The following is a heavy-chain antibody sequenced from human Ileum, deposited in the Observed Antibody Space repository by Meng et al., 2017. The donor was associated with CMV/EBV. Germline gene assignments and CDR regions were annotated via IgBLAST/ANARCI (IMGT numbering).Heavy chain of an antibody. CDR1: ISSTSW. Sequence: ISSTSWWSWVRQPPGRGLEWIGEIWHSGSTNYNPSLKGRVTISVDKPKNQFSLKLSFVTAADTAVYYCARASERPGHCSSTSCSWFDPWGRGTLVTVSS. CDR3: ARASERPGHCSSTSCSWFDP. V-gene: IGHV4-4*02. D-gene: IGHD2-2*03. CDR2: IWHSGST. J-gene: IGHJ5*02.